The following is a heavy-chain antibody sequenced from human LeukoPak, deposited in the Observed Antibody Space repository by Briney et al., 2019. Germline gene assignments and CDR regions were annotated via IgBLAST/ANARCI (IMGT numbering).Heavy chain of an antibody. D-gene: IGHD3-3*01. V-gene: IGHV1-46*03. CDR1: GSTFTSYC. CDR2: INPSGGST. CDR3: ATRLARITIFGVVNDY. Sequence: ASVKVSCKASGSTFTSYCMHWVRQAPGQGLEWMGIINPSGGSTSYAQKFQGRVTMTRDTSTSTVYMELSSLRSEDTAVYYCATRLARITIFGVVNDYWGQGTLVTVSS. J-gene: IGHJ4*02.